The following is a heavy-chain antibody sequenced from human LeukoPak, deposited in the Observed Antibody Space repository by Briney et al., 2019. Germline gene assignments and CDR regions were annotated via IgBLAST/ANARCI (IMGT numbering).Heavy chain of an antibody. Sequence: ASVKVSCKASGYTFIRYGISWVRQAPGQGLEWMGWISSYNGNPNYAQKFQGRVTMTTVTSTSTAYMELRSLRSDDTAVYYCARDWCGSSTSCYMDVWGKGTTVTVSS. J-gene: IGHJ6*04. D-gene: IGHD2-2*01. V-gene: IGHV1-18*01. CDR3: ARDWCGSSTSCYMDV. CDR1: GYTFIRYG. CDR2: ISSYNGNP.